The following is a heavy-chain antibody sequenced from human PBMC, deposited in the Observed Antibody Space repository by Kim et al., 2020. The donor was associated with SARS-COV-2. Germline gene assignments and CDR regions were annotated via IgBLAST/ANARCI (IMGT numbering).Heavy chain of an antibody. J-gene: IGHJ4*02. CDR1: GGSFSGYY. CDR2: INHSGST. V-gene: IGHV4-34*01. CDR3: SRAPRPQGIGFDY. Sequence: SETLSLTCAVYGGSFSGYYWSWIRQPPGKGLEWIGEINHSGSTNYNPSLKSRVTISVDTSKNQFSLKLSPVTAADTAVYYCSRAPRPQGIGFDYWGQGTLVTVSS. D-gene: IGHD2-15*01.